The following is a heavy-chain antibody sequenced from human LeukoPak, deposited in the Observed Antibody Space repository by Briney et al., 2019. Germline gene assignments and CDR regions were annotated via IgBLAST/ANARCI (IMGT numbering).Heavy chain of an antibody. J-gene: IGHJ3*02. CDR2: ISTNGGST. CDR1: GLTFSLYS. V-gene: IGHV3-64D*06. CDR3: VTELGIGGFDI. D-gene: IGHD7-27*01. Sequence: PGGSLRLSCSASGLTFSLYSMHWVRQAPAKGLEYVSGISTNGGSTYYADSVKGRFTISRDNSKNTLYLQISTLRAEDTSVYYCVTELGIGGFDIWGQGTMVTVSS.